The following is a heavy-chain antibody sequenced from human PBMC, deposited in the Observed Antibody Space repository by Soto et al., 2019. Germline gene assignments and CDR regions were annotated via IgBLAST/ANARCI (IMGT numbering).Heavy chain of an antibody. CDR1: GGSISSGGNY. Sequence: SETLSLTCTVFGGSISSGGNYWSWIRQHPGKGLEWIGYIYYSGSNYYNPSLKSRVTISVDTSENQFSLKLSSVTAADTAVYYCARAANYNQTPHDYYMDVWGKGTTVTVSS. CDR2: IYYSGSN. J-gene: IGHJ6*03. D-gene: IGHD1-1*01. V-gene: IGHV4-31*03. CDR3: ARAANYNQTPHDYYMDV.